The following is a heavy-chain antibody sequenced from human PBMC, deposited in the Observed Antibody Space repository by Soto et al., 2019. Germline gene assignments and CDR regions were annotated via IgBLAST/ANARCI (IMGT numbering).Heavy chain of an antibody. CDR1: GDSVSNGNSY. CDR2: TYYSGST. CDR3: ARGGAYYYYYGMDV. V-gene: IGHV4-61*01. J-gene: IGHJ6*02. Sequence: QVQLQESGPGLVKPSETLSLTCTVSGDSVSNGNSYWSWIRQPPGKGLEWIGYTYYSGSTNYNPSLKSRVTMSVDTSKNQFSLRLSSVTAADTAVYYCARGGAYYYYYGMDVWGQGTTVTVSS.